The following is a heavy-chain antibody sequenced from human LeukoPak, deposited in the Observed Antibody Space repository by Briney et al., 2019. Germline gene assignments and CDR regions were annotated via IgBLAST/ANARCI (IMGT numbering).Heavy chain of an antibody. CDR2: IKGDDSEK. D-gene: IGHD5-18*01. CDR1: GFTFTTYW. CDR3: ARLNRGYCYGPSCYMEPGAGH. V-gene: IGHV3-7*01. J-gene: IGHJ4*02. Sequence: QPGGSLRLSCAASGFTFTTYWMSWVRQAPGKGLECVANIKGDDSEKYYVDSVKGRFTISRDDAKRSLYLQMNSLRAEDTALYFCARLNRGYCYGPSCYMEPGAGHWGRGTLVTVSS.